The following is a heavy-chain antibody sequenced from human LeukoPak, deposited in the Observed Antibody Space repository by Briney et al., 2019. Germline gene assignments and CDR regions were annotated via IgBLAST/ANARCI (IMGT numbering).Heavy chain of an antibody. D-gene: IGHD1-26*01. Sequence: GGSLRLSCAASGFTFSSYAMSWVRQAPGKGLEWVSGISSSGVTTYYADSVEGRFTISRDNSKNTLYLQMNSLRAEDTAVYYCAKAFSGWELLSFDYWGQGTLVTVSS. CDR1: GFTFSSYA. J-gene: IGHJ4*02. CDR3: AKAFSGWELLSFDY. V-gene: IGHV3-23*01. CDR2: ISSSGVTT.